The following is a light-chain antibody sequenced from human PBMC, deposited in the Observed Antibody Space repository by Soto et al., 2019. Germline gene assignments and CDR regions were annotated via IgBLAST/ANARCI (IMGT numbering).Light chain of an antibody. CDR3: QSYDSSLSGSV. CDR2: EVT. V-gene: IGLV2-8*01. Sequence: QSALTQPPSASGSPGQSVTISCIGICSDVGNCNYVSWYQQHPGKAPKVLIYEVTKRPSGVPDRFSGSKSGTSASLAITGLQAEDEADYYCQSYDSSLSGSVFGGGTQLTVL. J-gene: IGLJ2*01. CDR1: CSDVGNCNY.